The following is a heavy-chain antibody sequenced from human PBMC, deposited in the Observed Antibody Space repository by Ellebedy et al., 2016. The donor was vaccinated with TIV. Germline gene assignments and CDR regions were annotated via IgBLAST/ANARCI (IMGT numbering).Heavy chain of an antibody. CDR2: IKEDGSDK. J-gene: IGHJ3*02. D-gene: IGHD4-23*01. Sequence: GESLKISCAASGFTFSSYWMSWVRQAPGKGLEWVANIKEDGSDKYYVDSVKGRFTISRDNAKNSLYLQMNSLRAEDTAVYYCATFSTTVVTLHDTFDIWGQGTMVTVSS. CDR1: GFTFSSYW. V-gene: IGHV3-7*01. CDR3: ATFSTTVVTLHDTFDI.